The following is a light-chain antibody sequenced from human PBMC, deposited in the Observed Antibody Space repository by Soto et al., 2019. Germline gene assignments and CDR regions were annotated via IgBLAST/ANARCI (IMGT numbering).Light chain of an antibody. CDR1: QSVSSY. CDR2: DAS. CDR3: QKRSNGRPWT. V-gene: IGKV3-11*01. J-gene: IGKJ1*01. Sequence: EIVLTQSPATLSLSPGERATLSCRASQSVSSYLAWYQQKPGQAPRLLIYDASNRATGIPARFSGSVSGTDFTLTISSLEPEDFAVYYCQKRSNGRPWTFGQATKAKIK.